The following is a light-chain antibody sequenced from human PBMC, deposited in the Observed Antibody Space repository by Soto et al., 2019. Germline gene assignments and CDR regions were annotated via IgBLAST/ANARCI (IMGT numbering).Light chain of an antibody. V-gene: IGKV1-9*01. CDR2: SAS. J-gene: IGKJ2*01. Sequence: QLTQSPSSLSASIGDRVTITCRASQDITNYLSWYQQQPGKAPKLLVYSASTLHSAVPTSFSSSGSGTEFILTLGRLEPEDFATYYCHHLAGTFGQGTKLEMK. CDR3: HHLAGT. CDR1: QDITNY.